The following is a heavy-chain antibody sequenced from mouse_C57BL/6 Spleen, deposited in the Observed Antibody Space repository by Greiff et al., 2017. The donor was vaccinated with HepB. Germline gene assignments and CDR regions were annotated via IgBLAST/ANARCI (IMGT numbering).Heavy chain of an antibody. CDR2: ISGGGGNT. J-gene: IGHJ3*01. V-gene: IGHV5-9*01. D-gene: IGHD2-4*01. CDR1: GFTFSSYT. Sequence: EVQRVESGGGLVKPGGSLKLSCAASGFTFSSYTMSWVRQTPEKRLEWVATISGGGGNTYYPDSVKGRFTISRDNAKNTLYLQMSSLRSEDTALYYCASPIYYDYSWFAYWGQGTLVTVSA. CDR3: ASPIYYDYSWFAY.